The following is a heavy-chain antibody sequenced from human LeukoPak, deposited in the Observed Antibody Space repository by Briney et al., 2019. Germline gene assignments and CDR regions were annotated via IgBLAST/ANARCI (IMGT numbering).Heavy chain of an antibody. J-gene: IGHJ4*02. D-gene: IGHD2-2*01. Sequence: ASVKVSCKASGYTFTSYYMHWVRQAPGQGLEWMGIINPSGGSTSYAQKFQGRVTMTRDTSTSTVYMELSSLRSEDTAVYYCARGGEVIGKVPAAQTIDYWGQGTLVTVSS. CDR2: INPSGGST. CDR3: ARGGEVIGKVPAAQTIDY. V-gene: IGHV1-46*01. CDR1: GYTFTSYY.